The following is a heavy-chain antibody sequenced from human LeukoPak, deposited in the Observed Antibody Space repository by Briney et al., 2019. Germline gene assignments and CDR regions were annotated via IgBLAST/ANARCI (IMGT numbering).Heavy chain of an antibody. CDR1: GFTFSDFW. J-gene: IGHJ4*01. D-gene: IGHD6-13*01. CDR3: TRDGTAPGLYFDL. CDR2: IRQDGSEK. Sequence: PGGSLRLSCAVSGFTFSDFWMNWVRQAPGKGLEWAASIRQDGSEKTYVDSVKGRFTISRDNTKNSLFLQMNSLRAEDTAVYYCTRDGTAPGLYFDLWGQGTLVTVSS. V-gene: IGHV3-7*01.